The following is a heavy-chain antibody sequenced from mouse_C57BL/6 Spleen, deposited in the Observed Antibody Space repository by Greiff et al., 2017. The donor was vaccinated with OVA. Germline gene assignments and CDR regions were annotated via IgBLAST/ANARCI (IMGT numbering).Heavy chain of an antibody. V-gene: IGHV1-7*01. CDR2: INPSSGYT. Sequence: QVHVKQSGAELAKPGASVKLSCKASGYTFTSYWMHWVKQRPGQGLEWIGYINPSSGYTKYNQKFKDKATLTADKSSSTAYMQLSSLTYEDSAVYYCARDPPSYGYVFDYWGQGTTLTVSS. CDR3: ARDPPSYGYVFDY. D-gene: IGHD2-2*01. CDR1: GYTFTSYW. J-gene: IGHJ2*01.